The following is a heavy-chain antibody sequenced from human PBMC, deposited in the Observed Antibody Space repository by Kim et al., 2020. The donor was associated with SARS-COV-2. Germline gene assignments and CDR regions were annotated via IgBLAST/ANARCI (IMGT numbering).Heavy chain of an antibody. CDR1: GASISSGGYY. CDR3: ARDDDYGGKGFDY. D-gene: IGHD4-17*01. J-gene: IGHJ4*02. CDR2: IYYSGST. V-gene: IGHV4-31*03. Sequence: SETLSLTCTVSGASISSGGYYWSWIRQHPGKGLEWIGYIYYSGSTYYNPSLKSRVTISVDTSKNQFSLKLSSVTAADTAVYYCARDDDYGGKGFDYWGQGTLVTVSS.